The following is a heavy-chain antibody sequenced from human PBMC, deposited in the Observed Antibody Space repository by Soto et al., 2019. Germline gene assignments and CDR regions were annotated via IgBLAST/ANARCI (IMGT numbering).Heavy chain of an antibody. CDR1: GYTFTAYH. D-gene: IGHD3-3*01. Sequence: ASVKVSCKASGYTFTAYHMHWVRQAPGQGLEWMGWINPNSGGTNYAQKFQGWVTMTRDTSISTAYTELSRLKSDDTAVYFCARDRSGHNSYYSYAMDVWGQGTTVTVSS. J-gene: IGHJ6*02. CDR3: ARDRSGHNSYYSYAMDV. V-gene: IGHV1-2*04. CDR2: INPNSGGT.